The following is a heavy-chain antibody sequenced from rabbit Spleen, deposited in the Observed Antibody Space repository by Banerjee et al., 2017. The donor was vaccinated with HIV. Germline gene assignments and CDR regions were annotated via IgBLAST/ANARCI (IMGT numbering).Heavy chain of an antibody. J-gene: IGHJ4*01. V-gene: IGHV1S45*01. CDR1: GFSFSNKAV. Sequence: QERLVESGGGLVKPEGSLKLSCTASGFSFSNKAVMCWVRQAPGKGLEWIACIYTAGTWTYYASWAKGRFTISKTSTTATLQMTSLTAADTATYFCARLSSDWTYLELWGPGTLVTVS. D-gene: IGHD8-1*01. CDR2: IYTAGTWT. CDR3: ARLSSDWTYLEL.